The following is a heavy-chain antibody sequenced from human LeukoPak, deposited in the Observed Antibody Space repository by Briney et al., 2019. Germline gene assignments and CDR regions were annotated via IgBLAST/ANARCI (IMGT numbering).Heavy chain of an antibody. D-gene: IGHD4-11*01. CDR1: GYTFTGYY. J-gene: IGHJ4*02. Sequence: GASVKVSCKASGYTFTGYYMHWVRQAPGQGLEWMGWINPNSGGTNYAQKFQGRVTMTRDTSISTAYMELSRLRSDDTAVYYCARAMTTVTPSPVCYWGQGTLVTVSS. CDR2: INPNSGGT. CDR3: ARAMTTVTPSPVCY. V-gene: IGHV1-2*02.